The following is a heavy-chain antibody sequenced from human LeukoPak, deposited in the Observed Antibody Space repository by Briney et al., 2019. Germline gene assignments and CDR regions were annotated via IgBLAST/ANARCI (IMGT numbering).Heavy chain of an antibody. CDR1: GVSFSGYY. CDR2: INHSGST. V-gene: IGHV4-34*01. J-gene: IGHJ5*02. D-gene: IGHD3-3*01. CDR3: ARAFPYYDFWSGYRTNWFDH. Sequence: SETLSLTCAVYGVSFSGYYWSWLRQPPGKGLEWIGEINHSGSTNYNPSLKSRVTISVDTSKNQFSLKLSSVTAADTAVYYCARAFPYYDFWSGYRTNWFDHWGQGTLVTVSS.